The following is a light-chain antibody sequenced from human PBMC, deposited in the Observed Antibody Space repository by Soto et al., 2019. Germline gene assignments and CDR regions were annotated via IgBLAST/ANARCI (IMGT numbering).Light chain of an antibody. J-gene: IGKJ2*01. CDR1: QSVGTF. V-gene: IGKV3-11*01. Sequence: EIVLTQSPATLSLSPGERATLSCRASQSVGTFVAWYQQKPGQAPRLLIYDASNRAAGIPARFSGSGSGTDFTLTISRLEPEDFAVYYCQQYDDSARYIFGQGTNLEIK. CDR3: QQYDDSARYI. CDR2: DAS.